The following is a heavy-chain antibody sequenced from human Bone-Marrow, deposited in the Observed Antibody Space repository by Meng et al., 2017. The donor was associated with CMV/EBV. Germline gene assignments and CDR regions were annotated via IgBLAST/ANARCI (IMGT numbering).Heavy chain of an antibody. J-gene: IGHJ5*01. V-gene: IGHV4-59*01. CDR3: PRDWYSGSGSWFDA. D-gene: IGHD1-26*01. CDR1: GDSISSYY. CDR2: IYYSGST. Sequence: SETLSLTCTVSGDSISSYYWSWIRQPPGKGLEWIGYIYYSGSTKYNPSLKSRVTISVDTSKNQFSLKLSPVTAADTAVYYCPRDWYSGSGSWFDAWGHGTLVTVSS.